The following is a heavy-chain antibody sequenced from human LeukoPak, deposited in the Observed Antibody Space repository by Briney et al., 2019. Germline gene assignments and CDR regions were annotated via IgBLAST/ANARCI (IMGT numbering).Heavy chain of an antibody. CDR3: ARAGSRIIMVPDA. J-gene: IGHJ6*02. D-gene: IGHD3-10*01. CDR1: GGSISSYY. CDR2: IYYSGST. Sequence: HPSETLSLTYTVSGGSISSYYWSWIRQPPGKGLEWIGYIYYSGSTNYNPSLKSRITMSVDTSKNQSSLKLSSVTAADTAVYYCARAGSRIIMVPDAWGQGTTVTVSS. V-gene: IGHV4-59*01.